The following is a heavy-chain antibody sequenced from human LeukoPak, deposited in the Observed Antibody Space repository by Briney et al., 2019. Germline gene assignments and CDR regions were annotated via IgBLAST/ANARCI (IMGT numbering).Heavy chain of an antibody. CDR3: TTGRY. V-gene: IGHV3-15*01. J-gene: IGHJ4*02. CDR2: IKRKTDGGTT. CDR1: GFTFNNAW. Sequence: PGGSLRLSCAASGFTFNNAWMTWVRQAPRKGLEWVGRIKRKTDGGTTDYAAPVKDRFTISRDDSKNTLYLQMNSLKSEDTAVYYCTTGRYWGQGTLVTVSS.